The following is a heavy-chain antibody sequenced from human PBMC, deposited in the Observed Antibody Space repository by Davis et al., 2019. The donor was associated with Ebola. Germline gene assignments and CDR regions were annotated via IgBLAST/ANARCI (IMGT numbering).Heavy chain of an antibody. CDR2: INPNDGRT. D-gene: IGHD3-16*01. J-gene: IGHJ3*02. V-gene: IGHV1-46*01. Sequence: ASVKVSCKASGYTFTNYYMHWVRQAPGQGLEWMGMINPNDGRTIYAQKFQGRVTMTEDTSTDTAYMELSSLRSEDTAVYHCAAGGLGGGFDIWGQGTMVTVSS. CDR1: GYTFTNYY. CDR3: AAGGLGGGFDI.